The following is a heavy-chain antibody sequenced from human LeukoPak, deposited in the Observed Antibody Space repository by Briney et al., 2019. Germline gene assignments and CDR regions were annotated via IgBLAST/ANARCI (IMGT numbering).Heavy chain of an antibody. CDR3: AREWGLIAVAGGPGY. CDR2: IWYDGHNN. D-gene: IGHD2-21*01. Sequence: GGSLRLSCVASGFTFSKYGMHWVRQAPGKGLQWLAIIWYDGHNNYYADSVKGRFTISRDNSKNTLFLEMNDMKAEDTAVYYCAREWGLIAVAGGPGYWGQGTLVTVSS. J-gene: IGHJ4*02. V-gene: IGHV3-33*01. CDR1: GFTFSKYG.